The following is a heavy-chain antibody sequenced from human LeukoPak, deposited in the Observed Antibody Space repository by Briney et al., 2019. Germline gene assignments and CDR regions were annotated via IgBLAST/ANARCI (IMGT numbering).Heavy chain of an antibody. CDR2: IYYSGST. V-gene: IGHV4-59*08. D-gene: IGHD2-15*01. J-gene: IGHJ4*02. CDR3: ASKVAYCSGGSCYGYFDY. Sequence: ETLSLTCTVSGGSISSYYWSWIRQPPGKGLEWIGYIYYSGSTNYNPSLKSRVTISVDTSKNQFSLKLSSVTAADTAMYYCASKVAYCSGGSCYGYFDYWGQGTLVTVSS. CDR1: GGSISSYY.